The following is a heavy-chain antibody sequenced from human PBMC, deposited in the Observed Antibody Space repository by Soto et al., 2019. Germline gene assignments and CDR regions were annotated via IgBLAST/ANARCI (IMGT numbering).Heavy chain of an antibody. CDR3: ARGYYSGSGSQNGYYYYGMDV. CDR2: INAGNGNT. Sequence: ASVKVSCKASGYTFTSYAMHWVRQAPGQRLEWMGWINAGNGNTKYSQKFQGRVTITRDTSASTAYMELSSLRSEDTAVYYCARGYYSGSGSQNGYYYYGMDVWGQGTTVIVSS. D-gene: IGHD3-10*01. J-gene: IGHJ6*02. CDR1: GYTFTSYA. V-gene: IGHV1-3*01.